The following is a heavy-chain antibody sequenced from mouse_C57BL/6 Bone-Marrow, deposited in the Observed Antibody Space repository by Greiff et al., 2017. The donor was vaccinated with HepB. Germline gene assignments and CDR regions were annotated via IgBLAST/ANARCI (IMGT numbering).Heavy chain of an antibody. CDR1: GYTFTSYW. Sequence: QVQLQQPGAELVKPGASVKVSCKASGYTFTSYWMHWVKQRPGQGLEWIGRIHPSDSDTNYNQKFKGKATVTVDKSSSTAYMQLSSLTSEDSAVYYCAIRDSSASYAMDYWGQGTSVTVSS. J-gene: IGHJ4*01. CDR3: AIRDSSASYAMDY. V-gene: IGHV1-74*01. CDR2: IHPSDSDT. D-gene: IGHD3-2*02.